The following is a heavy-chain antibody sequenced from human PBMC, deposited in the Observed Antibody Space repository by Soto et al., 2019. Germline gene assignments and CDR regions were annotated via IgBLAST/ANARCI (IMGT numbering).Heavy chain of an antibody. Sequence: EVQLVESGGGLVQPGRSPRLSCAASGFTFDDYAMHWVRQAPGKGLEWVSGISWNSGSIGYADSVKGRFTISRDNAKNSLYLQRNSLRAEDTALYYCAKGGCSSTSCYSFEAPEEYPWGQGTLVTVSS. CDR1: GFTFDDYA. CDR3: AKGGCSSTSCYSFEAPEEYP. CDR2: ISWNSGSI. V-gene: IGHV3-9*01. D-gene: IGHD2-2*01. J-gene: IGHJ5*02.